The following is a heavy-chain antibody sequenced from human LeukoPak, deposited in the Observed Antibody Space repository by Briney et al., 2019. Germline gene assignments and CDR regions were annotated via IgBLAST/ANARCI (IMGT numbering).Heavy chain of an antibody. D-gene: IGHD6-25*01. Sequence: PSETLSLTCTVSGGSISSYYWSWIRQPPGKGLEWIAYIYYSGSTNYNPSLKSRVTMSVDTSKNQFSLKLTSVTAADTAVYYCAREHPVAIAADYWGQGTLVTVSS. V-gene: IGHV4-59*12. CDR1: GGSISSYY. CDR2: IYYSGST. J-gene: IGHJ4*02. CDR3: AREHPVAIAADY.